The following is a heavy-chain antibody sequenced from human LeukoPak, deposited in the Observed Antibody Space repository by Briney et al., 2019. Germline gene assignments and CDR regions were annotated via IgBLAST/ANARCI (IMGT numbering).Heavy chain of an antibody. CDR1: GFTFSSYS. Sequence: PGGYLRLSCAASGFTFSSYSMNWVRQAPGKGLEWVSSISSSSSYIYYADSVKGRFTISRDNAKNSLYLQMNSLRAEDTAVYYCAREPLRAKLRRAFDYWGQGTLVTVSS. CDR2: ISSSSSYI. V-gene: IGHV3-21*01. J-gene: IGHJ4*02. D-gene: IGHD4-23*01. CDR3: AREPLRAKLRRAFDY.